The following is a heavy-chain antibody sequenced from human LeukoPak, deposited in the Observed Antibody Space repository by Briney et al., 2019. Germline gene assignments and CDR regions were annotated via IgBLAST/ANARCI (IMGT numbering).Heavy chain of an antibody. Sequence: GGSLRLSCAASGFTFDDYGMSWVRQAPGKGLEWVSGINWNGGSTGYADSVKGRFTISRDNAKNSLYLQMNSLRAEDTALYHCARDFYYDILTGGGMDVWGQGTTVTVSS. CDR2: INWNGGST. CDR3: ARDFYYDILTGGGMDV. J-gene: IGHJ6*02. V-gene: IGHV3-20*01. CDR1: GFTFDDYG. D-gene: IGHD3-9*01.